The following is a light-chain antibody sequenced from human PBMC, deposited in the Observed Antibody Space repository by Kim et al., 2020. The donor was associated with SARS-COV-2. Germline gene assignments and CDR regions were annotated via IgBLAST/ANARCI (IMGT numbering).Light chain of an antibody. J-gene: IGKJ4*01. V-gene: IGKV3-11*01. CDR2: DSS. CDR3: QQRSNWPPLT. Sequence: SSRERATPSCRARQGVSSYLAWYQQKPSQAPRLLIYDSSNRATGIPARFSGSGSGTEFTLTISSLEPEDFAVYYCQQRSNWPPLTFGGGTKVDIK. CDR1: QGVSSY.